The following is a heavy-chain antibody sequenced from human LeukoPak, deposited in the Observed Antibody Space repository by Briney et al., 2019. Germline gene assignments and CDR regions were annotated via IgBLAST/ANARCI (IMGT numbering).Heavy chain of an antibody. CDR1: GFTFSSYG. V-gene: IGHV3-73*01. Sequence: GRSLRLSCAASGFTFSSYGMHWVRQAPGKGLEWVGRIRSKANSYATAYAASVKDRFTISKDDSKNTAYLQMNSLKTEDTAVYYCTFDYYYYMDVWGKGTTVTVSS. CDR2: IRSKANSYAT. J-gene: IGHJ6*03. CDR3: TFDYYYYMDV.